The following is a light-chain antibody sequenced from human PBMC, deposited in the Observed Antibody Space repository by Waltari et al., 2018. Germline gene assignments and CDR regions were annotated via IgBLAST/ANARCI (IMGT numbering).Light chain of an antibody. CDR1: RVIANS. V-gene: IGKV1-NL1*01. J-gene: IGKJ2*01. CDR3: QHYYNVPPYS. Sequence: DIKLTQSPSSLSASVGDRVTITCRASRVIANSLAWYQQEPGKAPKLLIYAASYLESGVPPRFSGSGSGTVYTLTISSLQPEDFATYYCQHYYNVPPYSFGQGTKLEIK. CDR2: AAS.